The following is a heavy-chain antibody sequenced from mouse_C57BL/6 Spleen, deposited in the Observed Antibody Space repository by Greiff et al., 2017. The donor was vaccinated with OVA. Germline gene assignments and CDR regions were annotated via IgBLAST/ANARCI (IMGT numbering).Heavy chain of an antibody. CDR3: ASSGDYSNPYAMGY. Sequence: QVQLQQSGAELARPGASVKLSCKASGYTFTSYGISWVKQRTGQGLEWIGEIYPGSGNTYYNEKFKGKATLTADKSSSTAYMELRSLTSEDSAVYFCASSGDYSNPYAMGYWGQGTSVTVSS. J-gene: IGHJ4*01. CDR2: IYPGSGNT. D-gene: IGHD2-5*01. CDR1: GYTFTSYG. V-gene: IGHV1-81*01.